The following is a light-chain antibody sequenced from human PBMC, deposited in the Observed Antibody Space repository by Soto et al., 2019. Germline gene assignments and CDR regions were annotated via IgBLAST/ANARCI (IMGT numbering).Light chain of an antibody. CDR1: QSVRTY. V-gene: IGKV3-11*01. CDR2: DAS. CDR3: QQRINWRST. Sequence: EIGMPQSPATLSVSPGERATLSCRASQSVRTYVAWYQQKAGQAPRLLIYDASNRATGIPARFSGSGSGTDFTLTISSLEPEDFAVYFCQQRINWRSTFGGGTKVDIK. J-gene: IGKJ4*01.